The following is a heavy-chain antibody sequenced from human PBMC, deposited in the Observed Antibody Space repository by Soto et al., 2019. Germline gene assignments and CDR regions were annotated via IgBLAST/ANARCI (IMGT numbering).Heavy chain of an antibody. J-gene: IGHJ4*02. CDR2: IIPIFGTA. Sequence: SVKVSCKASGGTFNNYVINWVRQAPEQGLEWMGGIIPIFGTANYAQKFQGRVTITADKSTSTAYMELNSLRSEDTAVYYCAGRCDSTSCLAHFDYWGQGTLVTVSS. D-gene: IGHD2-2*01. V-gene: IGHV1-69*06. CDR1: GGTFNNYV. CDR3: AGRCDSTSCLAHFDY.